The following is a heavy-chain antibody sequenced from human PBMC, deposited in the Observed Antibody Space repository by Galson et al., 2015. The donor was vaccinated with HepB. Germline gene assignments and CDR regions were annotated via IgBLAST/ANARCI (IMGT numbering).Heavy chain of an antibody. CDR1: GFTFSSYA. J-gene: IGHJ4*02. Sequence: SLRLSCAASGFTFSSYAMHWVRQAPGKGLEWVAVISYDGSNKYYADSVKGRFTISRDNSKNTLYLQMNSLRAEDTAVYYCARPRQWLANFDYYFDYWGQGTLVTVSS. CDR3: ARPRQWLANFDYYFDY. D-gene: IGHD6-19*01. CDR2: ISYDGSNK. V-gene: IGHV3-30*04.